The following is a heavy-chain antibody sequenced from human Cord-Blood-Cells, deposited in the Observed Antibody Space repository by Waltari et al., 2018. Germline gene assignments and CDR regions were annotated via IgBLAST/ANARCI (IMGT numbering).Heavy chain of an antibody. V-gene: IGHV3-21*01. CDR1: GFTFSSYS. Sequence: EVQLVESGGGLVKPGGSLRLSCAASGFTFSSYSMNWVRQAPGKGLEWVSTISSSSSYIYYADSVKGRFTISRDNAKNSLYLQMNSLRAEDTAVYYCARDCTGGVCYNYWGQGTLVTVSS. CDR3: ARDCTGGVCYNY. D-gene: IGHD2-8*02. CDR2: ISSSSSYI. J-gene: IGHJ4*02.